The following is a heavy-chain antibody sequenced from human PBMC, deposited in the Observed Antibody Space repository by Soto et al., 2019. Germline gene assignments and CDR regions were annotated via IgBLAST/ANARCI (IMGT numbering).Heavy chain of an antibody. D-gene: IGHD3-3*01. CDR1: GFTFSRSA. CDR2: VRTQPHNYAT. Sequence: EVQLVESGGALVRPGQSLKLSCVASGFTFSRSALHWVRQTSEKGLEWLGRVRTQPHNYATAYGASVNGRFTISRDDSNPAAYLHVTGPITEYTAIYYSARVSYYDPSSGHSLDFCSRGTRVTVSS. J-gene: IGHJ4*02. CDR3: ARVSYYDPSSGHSLDF. V-gene: IGHV3-73*02.